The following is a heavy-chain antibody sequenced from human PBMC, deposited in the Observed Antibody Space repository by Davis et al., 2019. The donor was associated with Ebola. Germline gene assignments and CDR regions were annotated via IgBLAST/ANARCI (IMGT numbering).Heavy chain of an antibody. J-gene: IGHJ4*02. CDR1: GGSISSGGYS. D-gene: IGHD6-19*01. Sequence: SETLSLTCAVSGGSISSGGYSWSWIRQPPGQGLEWIGYIYHSGSTYYNPSLKSRVTISVDRSKNQLSLRQTSVTAADTAVYYCARALSSGWFGYYFDYWGQGALVTVSS. CDR2: IYHSGST. V-gene: IGHV4-30-2*01. CDR3: ARALSSGWFGYYFDY.